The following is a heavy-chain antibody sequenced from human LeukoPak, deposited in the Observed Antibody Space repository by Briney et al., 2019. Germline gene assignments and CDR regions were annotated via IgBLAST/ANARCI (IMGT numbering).Heavy chain of an antibody. J-gene: IGHJ4*02. D-gene: IGHD4-11*01. CDR3: ARMLDYTNYVDF. Sequence: PSETLSLTCTVSGGSISSDGYYWSWIRQPPGKGLEWIAFIYHSGTAYYNLSLKSRVAISVDVSKNQFSLKVSSVTAADTAVYYCARMLDYTNYVDFWGQGTLVTVSS. CDR1: GGSISSDGYY. CDR2: IYHSGTA. V-gene: IGHV4-30-2*01.